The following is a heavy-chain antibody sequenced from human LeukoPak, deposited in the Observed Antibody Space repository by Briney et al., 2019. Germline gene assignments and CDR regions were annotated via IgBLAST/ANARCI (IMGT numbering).Heavy chain of an antibody. Sequence: ASVKVSCKASGYTFTGYYMHWVRQAPGQGLEWMGWINPNSGGTNYAQKFQGRVTITRDTSISTAYMELSRLRSDDTAVYYCARTTTAHDAFDIWGQGTMVTVSS. V-gene: IGHV1-2*02. CDR3: ARTTTAHDAFDI. CDR2: INPNSGGT. CDR1: GYTFTGYY. D-gene: IGHD1-26*01. J-gene: IGHJ3*02.